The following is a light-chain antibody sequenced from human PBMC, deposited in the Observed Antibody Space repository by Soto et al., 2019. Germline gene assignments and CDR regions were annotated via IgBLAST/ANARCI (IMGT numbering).Light chain of an antibody. CDR1: SSNIGSYY. J-gene: IGLJ3*02. Sequence: QAVLTQPPSASGTPGQRVTISCSGSSSNIGSYYGYWYKQVPGMAPKLLIFRNNQRPSGIPDRFSGSKSGTSASLAISGLRSEDEADYYCAAWDDSLSAWVFGGGTKVTVL. CDR2: RNN. CDR3: AAWDDSLSAWV. V-gene: IGLV1-47*01.